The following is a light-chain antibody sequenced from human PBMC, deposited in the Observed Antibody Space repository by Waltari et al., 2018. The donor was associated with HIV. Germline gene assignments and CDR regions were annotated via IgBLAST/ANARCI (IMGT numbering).Light chain of an antibody. CDR3: QQYYSAPYT. V-gene: IGKV4-1*01. CDR1: RSLLYHSNDEKF. CDR2: WAS. J-gene: IGKJ2*01. Sequence: VIPHSPGSLAVILGERATISCKSSRSLLYHSNDEKFLAWYQQKPGQPPKLLVYWASTRESGVPDRFSGSGSGTDFTLTINSLQAEDVAIYYCQQYYSAPYTFGQGTKLEIK.